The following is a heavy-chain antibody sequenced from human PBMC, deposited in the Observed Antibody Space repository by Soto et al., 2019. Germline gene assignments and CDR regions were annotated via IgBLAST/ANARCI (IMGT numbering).Heavy chain of an antibody. Sequence: PSETLSLTCTVSGGSISSGDYYWSWIRQSPGKGLEWIGYIYYSGSTYYNPSLKSRVTISVDTSKNQFSLKLSSVTAADTAVYWAYFDLEAFDIWGQGTMVTVSS. CDR2: IYYSGST. D-gene: IGHD3-9*01. CDR3: YFDLEAFDI. J-gene: IGHJ3*02. CDR1: GGSISSGDYY. V-gene: IGHV4-30-4*01.